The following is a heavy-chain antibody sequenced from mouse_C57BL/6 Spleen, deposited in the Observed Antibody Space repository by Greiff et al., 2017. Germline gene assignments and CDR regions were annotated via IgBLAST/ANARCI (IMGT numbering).Heavy chain of an antibody. CDR1: GYTFTSYW. J-gene: IGHJ2*01. CDR3: ARSGSNYGGDD. CDR2: IHPNSGST. Sequence: QVQLQQPGAELVKPGASVKLSCKASGYTFTSYWMHWVKQRPGQGLEWIGMIHPNSGSTNYNEKFKSKATLTVDKSSSTAYMQLSSLTSEDSAVYYCARSGSNYGGDDWGQGTTLSVSS. D-gene: IGHD2-5*01. V-gene: IGHV1-64*01.